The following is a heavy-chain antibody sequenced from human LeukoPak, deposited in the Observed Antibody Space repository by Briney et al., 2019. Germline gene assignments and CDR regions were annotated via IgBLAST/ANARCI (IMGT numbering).Heavy chain of an antibody. V-gene: IGHV1-2*02. D-gene: IGHD6-19*01. CDR2: INPNSGGT. CDR3: ARVALEQWLVDIDY. CDR1: GYTFTDYY. Sequence: GASVKVSCKTSGYTFTDYYIHWVRQAPGQGPEWMGWINPNSGGTNYAQKFQGRVTMTRDTSISTAYMELSRLRSDDTAVYYCARVALEQWLVDIDYWGQGTLVTVSS. J-gene: IGHJ4*02.